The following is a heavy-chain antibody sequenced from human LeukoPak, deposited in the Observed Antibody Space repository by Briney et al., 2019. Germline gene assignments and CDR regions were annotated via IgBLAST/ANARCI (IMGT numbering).Heavy chain of an antibody. CDR1: GGSISSFY. V-gene: IGHV4-59*08. CDR3: ARHYRGYDICTDDRLLDV. Sequence: SETLSPTCILSGGSISSFYWSWIRQPPGKGLEWIGYIYYSGGTNYSPSLKSRVTISVDTSKNQFSLKLSSVIAADTAVYYCARHYRGYDICTDDRLLDVWGKGTTVTVSS. J-gene: IGHJ6*04. D-gene: IGHD3-9*01. CDR2: IYYSGGT.